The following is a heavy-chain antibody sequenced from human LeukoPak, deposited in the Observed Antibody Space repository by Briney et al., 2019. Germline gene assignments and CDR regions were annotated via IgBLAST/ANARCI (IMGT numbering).Heavy chain of an antibody. CDR2: IIPIFGTA. Sequence: SVKVSCKASGYTFTSYDINWVRQATGQGLEWMGGIIPIFGTANYAQKFQGRVTITADKSTSTAYMELSSLRSEDTAVYYCARDLYSSGWWYFDLWGRGTLVTVSS. CDR1: GYTFTSYD. D-gene: IGHD6-19*01. J-gene: IGHJ2*01. V-gene: IGHV1-69*06. CDR3: ARDLYSSGWWYFDL.